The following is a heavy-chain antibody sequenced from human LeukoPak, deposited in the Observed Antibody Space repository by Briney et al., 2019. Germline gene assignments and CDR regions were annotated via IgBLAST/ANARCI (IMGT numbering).Heavy chain of an antibody. J-gene: IGHJ4*02. CDR3: VRAPAYESSNYYPWYFDH. D-gene: IGHD3-22*01. Sequence: FSNYCTGSSRQPRGDWIGWVSYISSSGSGVYYADSVKGRFPISRDNAKNSLYLQMNSLRAEDTAIYFCVRAPAYESSNYYPWYFDHWGQGTPVSVSS. CDR1: FSNYC. CDR2: ISSSGSGV. V-gene: IGHV3-11*04.